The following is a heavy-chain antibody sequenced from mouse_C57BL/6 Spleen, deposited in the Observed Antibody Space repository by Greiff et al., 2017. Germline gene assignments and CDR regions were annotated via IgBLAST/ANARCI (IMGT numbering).Heavy chain of an antibody. J-gene: IGHJ2*01. CDR1: GFTFSSYA. V-gene: IGHV5-9-1*02. Sequence: EVQGVESGEGLVKPGGSLKLSCAASGFTFSSYAMSWVRQTPEKRLEWVAYISSGGDYIYYADTVKGRFTISRDNARNTLYLQMSSLKSEDTAMYYCTRGGSWDVSYFDYWGQGTTLTVSS. CDR3: TRGGSWDVSYFDY. CDR2: ISSGGDYI. D-gene: IGHD4-1*01.